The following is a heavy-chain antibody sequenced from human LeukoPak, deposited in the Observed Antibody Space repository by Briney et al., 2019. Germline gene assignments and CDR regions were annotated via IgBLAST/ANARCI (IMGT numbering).Heavy chain of an antibody. CDR2: INPHSGGT. V-gene: IGHV1-2*06. Sequence: ASVKVSCKASGYTFTDYHMHWVRQAPGQGLEWMGRINPHSGGTKYAQKFQGRVTMTRDTYINTAYMELSRLRSDDTAVYYCARERYYYDSGGPAFDYWGQGTLVTVSS. J-gene: IGHJ4*02. CDR1: GYTFTDYH. D-gene: IGHD3-22*01. CDR3: ARERYYYDSGGPAFDY.